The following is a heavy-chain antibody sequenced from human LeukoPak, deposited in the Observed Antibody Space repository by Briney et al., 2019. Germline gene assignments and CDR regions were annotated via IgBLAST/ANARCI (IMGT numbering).Heavy chain of an antibody. CDR1: GGSIGSRNW. V-gene: IGHV4-4*02. J-gene: IGHJ5*02. CDR2: IYQSGSS. D-gene: IGHD3-10*01. Sequence: SETLSLTCAVSGGSIGSRNWWSWVRQPPGKGLQWIGEIYQSGSSIYNPSLKSRVTISVDTSKNQFSLKLSSVTAADTAVYYCARDRAWGQGTLVTVSS. CDR3: ARDRA.